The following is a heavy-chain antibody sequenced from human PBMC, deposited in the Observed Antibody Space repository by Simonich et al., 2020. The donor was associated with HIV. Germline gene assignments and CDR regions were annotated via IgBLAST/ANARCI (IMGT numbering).Heavy chain of an antibody. J-gene: IGHJ4*02. Sequence: QVQLQQWGAGLLKPSETLSLTCAVYGGSFSGDYWSWIRQPPGKGLEWIGEINHSGSTTYNPPLTSRVTISVHTSKNQFSLKLNSVTAADTAVYYCARRGTVADKYFDYWGQGTLVTVSS. V-gene: IGHV4-34*01. CDR2: INHSGST. CDR3: ARRGTVADKYFDY. CDR1: GGSFSGDY. D-gene: IGHD6-19*01.